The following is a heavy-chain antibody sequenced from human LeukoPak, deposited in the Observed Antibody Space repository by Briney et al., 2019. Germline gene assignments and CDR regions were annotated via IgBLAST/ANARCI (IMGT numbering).Heavy chain of an antibody. CDR3: ARDEGGPGHYGSGSYRKEYYYYGMDV. D-gene: IGHD3-10*01. V-gene: IGHV1-18*01. CDR2: ISAYNGNT. Sequence: ASVKVSCKASGYTFTSYGISWVRQAPGQGLEWMGWISAYNGNTNYAQKLQGRVTMTTDTSTSTAYMELRSLRSDDTAVYYCARDEGGPGHYGSGSYRKEYYYYGMDVWGQGTTVTVSS. CDR1: GYTFTSYG. J-gene: IGHJ6*02.